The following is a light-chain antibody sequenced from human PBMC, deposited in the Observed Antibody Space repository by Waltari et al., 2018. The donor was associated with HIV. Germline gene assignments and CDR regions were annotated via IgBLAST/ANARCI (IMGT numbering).Light chain of an antibody. J-gene: IGLJ2*01. CDR3: SSYAGSNNLV. V-gene: IGLV2-8*01. Sequence: QSALTQPPSASGSPGHAVPIPCTGTSSDLGGSHYVSWYQQHPGKAPKLMIYEVSKRPSGVPDRFSGSKSGNTASLTVSGLQAEDEADYYCSSYAGSNNLVFGGGTKLTVL. CDR2: EVS. CDR1: SSDLGGSHY.